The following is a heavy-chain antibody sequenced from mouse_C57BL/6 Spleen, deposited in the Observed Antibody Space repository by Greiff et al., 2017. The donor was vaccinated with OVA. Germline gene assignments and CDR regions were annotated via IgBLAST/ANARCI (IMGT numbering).Heavy chain of an antibody. J-gene: IGHJ4*01. CDR2: FYPGSGSI. CDR1: GYTFTEYT. V-gene: IGHV1-62-2*01. D-gene: IGHD1-1*01. CDR3: ARHEEGYYYGSRSYAMDY. Sequence: VHLVESGAELVKPGASVKLSCKASGYTFTEYTIHWVKQRSGQGLEWIGWFYPGSGSIKYNEKFKDKATLTADKSSSTVYMELSRLTSEDSAVYFCARHEEGYYYGSRSYAMDYWGQGTSVTVSS.